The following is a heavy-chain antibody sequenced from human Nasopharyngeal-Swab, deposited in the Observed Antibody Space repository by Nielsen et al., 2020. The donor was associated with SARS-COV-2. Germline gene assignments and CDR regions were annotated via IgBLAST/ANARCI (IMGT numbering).Heavy chain of an antibody. CDR2: ISYDGSNK. Sequence: GGSLKISCAASGFTFSSYAMHWVRQAPGKGLEWVAVISYDGSNKYYADSVKGRFTISRDNSKNTVSLQMNSLRAEDTAIYYCAKDRDSGDDSDDYYHYYGMDVWGQGTTVTVSS. CDR3: AKDRDSGDDSDDYYHYYGMDV. J-gene: IGHJ6*02. CDR1: GFTFSSYA. D-gene: IGHD5-12*01. V-gene: IGHV3-30*04.